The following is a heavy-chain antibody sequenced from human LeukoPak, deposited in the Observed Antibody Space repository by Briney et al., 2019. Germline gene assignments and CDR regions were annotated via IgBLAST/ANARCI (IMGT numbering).Heavy chain of an antibody. CDR3: AKGPYRYY. CDR2: ISGSGGST. Sequence: GGSLRLSCAASGFIFSNYGMNWVRQAPGKGLEWVSAISGSGGSTYYADSVKGRFTISRDNSKNTLYLQMNSLRAEDTAVYYCAKGPYRYYWGQGTLVTVSS. V-gene: IGHV3-23*01. J-gene: IGHJ4*02. D-gene: IGHD3-16*01. CDR1: GFIFSNYG.